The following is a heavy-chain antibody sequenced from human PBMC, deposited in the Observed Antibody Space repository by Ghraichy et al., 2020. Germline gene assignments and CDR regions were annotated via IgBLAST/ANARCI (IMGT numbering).Heavy chain of an antibody. CDR1: GGSISSYY. CDR2: ISYSGST. CDR3: ARRGQNNWNDFDH. D-gene: IGHD1-20*01. J-gene: IGHJ4*02. Sequence: SETLSLTCTVSGGSISSYYWSWIRQPPGKGLEWIGYISYSGSTNYNPSLKSRVTISVDTSKNQFSLKLSSVTATDTAVYYCARRGQNNWNDFDHWGQGTLVTVSS. V-gene: IGHV4-59*01.